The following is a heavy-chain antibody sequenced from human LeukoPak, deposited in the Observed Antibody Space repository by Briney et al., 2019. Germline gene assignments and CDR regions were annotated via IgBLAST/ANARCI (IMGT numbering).Heavy chain of an antibody. D-gene: IGHD3-9*01. CDR2: IRYDGSNK. CDR1: GFTFSSYG. J-gene: IGHJ4*02. Sequence: GGSLRLSCAASGFTFSSYGMHWVRQAPGKGLEWVAFIRYDGSNKYYADSVKGRFTISRDNPKNTLYLQMNSLKTEDTVVYYCTSSFDWLLWYYFDYWGQGTLVTVSS. V-gene: IGHV3-30*02. CDR3: TSSFDWLLWYYFDY.